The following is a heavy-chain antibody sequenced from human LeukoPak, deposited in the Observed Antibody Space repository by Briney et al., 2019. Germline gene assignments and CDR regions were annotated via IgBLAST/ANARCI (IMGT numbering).Heavy chain of an antibody. CDR3: ARGQVDGLDY. CDR1: GGSFSGYY. J-gene: IGHJ4*02. D-gene: IGHD2-15*01. Sequence: SETLSLTCAVYGGSFSGYYWSWIRQPPGKGLEWIGEINHSGSTNYNPSLKSRVTISVDTSKNQFSLKLSSVTAADTAVYYYARGQVDGLDYWGQGTLVTVSS. CDR2: INHSGST. V-gene: IGHV4-34*01.